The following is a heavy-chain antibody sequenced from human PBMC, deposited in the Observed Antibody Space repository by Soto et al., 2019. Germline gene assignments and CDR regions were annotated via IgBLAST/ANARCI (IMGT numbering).Heavy chain of an antibody. J-gene: IGHJ5*02. D-gene: IGHD2-21*01. V-gene: IGHV3-30-3*01. CDR2: ISYDGSNK. Sequence: GGSRRLSCAASGFTFSSYAMHWVRQAPGKGLEWVAVISYDGSNKYYADSVKGRFTISRDNSKNTLYLQMNSLRAEDTAVYYCARGFLFAEGHWFDPWGQGTLVTVSS. CDR3: ARGFLFAEGHWFDP. CDR1: GFTFSSYA.